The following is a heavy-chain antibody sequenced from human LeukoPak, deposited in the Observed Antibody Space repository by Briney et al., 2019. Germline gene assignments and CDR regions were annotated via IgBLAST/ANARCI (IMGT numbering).Heavy chain of an antibody. V-gene: IGHV3-53*01. CDR2: IYAGGNT. J-gene: IGHJ3*02. D-gene: IGHD4-23*01. Sequence: GGSLRLSCAASGFTFDDYGMSWVRQAPGKGLEWVSVIYAGGNTYHADSVKGRFTISRDNSKNTLYLQMDSLRAEDTAVYYCARDALSDYGGAFDIWGQGTMVTVSS. CDR3: ARDALSDYGGAFDI. CDR1: GFTFDDYG.